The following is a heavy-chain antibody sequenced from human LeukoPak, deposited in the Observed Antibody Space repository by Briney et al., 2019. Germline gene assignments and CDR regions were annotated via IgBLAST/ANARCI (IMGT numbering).Heavy chain of an antibody. V-gene: IGHV3-30-3*01. Sequence: PGRSLRLSCAASGFTFSSYAMHWVRQAPGKGLEWVAVISYDGSNKYYADSVKGRFTISRDNSKNTLYLQMNSLRAEDTAVYYCARDKGGSGWILSAFDIWGQGTMVTVSS. CDR2: ISYDGSNK. CDR3: ARDKGGSGWILSAFDI. CDR1: GFTFSSYA. D-gene: IGHD6-19*01. J-gene: IGHJ3*02.